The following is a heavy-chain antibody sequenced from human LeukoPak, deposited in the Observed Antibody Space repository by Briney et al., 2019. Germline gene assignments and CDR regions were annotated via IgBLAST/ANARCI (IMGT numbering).Heavy chain of an antibody. Sequence: SETLSLTCAVYGGSFSGYYWSWIRQPPGKGLEWIGEINHSGSTNYNPSLKSRVTISVDTSKNQFSLKLSSVTAADTAVYYCASSPVKGYIYPRWFDPWGQGTLVTVSS. V-gene: IGHV4-34*01. CDR2: INHSGST. CDR1: GGSFSGYY. CDR3: ASSPVKGYIYPRWFDP. D-gene: IGHD2-2*02. J-gene: IGHJ5*02.